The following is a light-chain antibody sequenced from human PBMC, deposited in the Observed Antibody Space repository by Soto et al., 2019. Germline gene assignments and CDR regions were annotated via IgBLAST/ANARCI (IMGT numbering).Light chain of an antibody. Sequence: DIQMTQSPSTLSASVGDRVTITCRASQSISSWLAWYQQKPGKAPKLLIYDASSLESGVPSRFSGSGSGTEFTLTISSLQPDDFATYDCQQYNSYWKYTFGQGPKLEIK. CDR1: QSISSW. CDR3: QQYNSYWKYT. J-gene: IGKJ2*01. V-gene: IGKV1-5*01. CDR2: DAS.